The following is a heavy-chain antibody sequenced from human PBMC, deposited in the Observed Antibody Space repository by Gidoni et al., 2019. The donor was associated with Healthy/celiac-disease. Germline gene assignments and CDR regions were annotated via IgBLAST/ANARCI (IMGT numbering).Heavy chain of an antibody. Sequence: HVQPVESGGRVVQPGRSLSPPCPASGFTCSSHAMHRVRPAPGKGLEWVAVISYDGSNKYYADSVKGRFTISSDNSKNTLYLQMNSLRAEDTAVYYCARSIAVAGTCCSGWFDPWGQGTLVTVSS. J-gene: IGHJ5*02. CDR3: ARSIAVAGTCCSGWFDP. CDR1: GFTCSSHA. CDR2: ISYDGSNK. V-gene: IGHV3-30-3*01. D-gene: IGHD6-19*01.